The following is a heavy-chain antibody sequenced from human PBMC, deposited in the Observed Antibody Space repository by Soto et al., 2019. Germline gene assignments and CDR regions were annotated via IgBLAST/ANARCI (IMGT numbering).Heavy chain of an antibody. Sequence: ASVKVSCKASGYTFTSYGISWVRQAPGQGLEWMGWISAYNGNTNYAQKFQGRVTMTRDTSTSTVYMELSSLRSEDTAVYYCARGFRRLAFDYWGQGTLVTVSS. CDR3: ARGFRRLAFDY. D-gene: IGHD3-9*01. V-gene: IGHV1-18*01. CDR1: GYTFTSYG. CDR2: ISAYNGNT. J-gene: IGHJ4*02.